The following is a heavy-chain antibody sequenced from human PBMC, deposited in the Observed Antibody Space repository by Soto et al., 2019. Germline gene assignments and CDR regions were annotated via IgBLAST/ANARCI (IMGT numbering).Heavy chain of an antibody. V-gene: IGHV3-11*01. CDR2: ISSSGSTI. CDR1: GFTFSDYY. D-gene: IGHD4-17*01. Sequence: QVQLVESGGGLVKPGGSLRLSCAATGFTFSDYYMSWIHQAPGKGLERVSYISSSGSTIYYADSVKGRFTISRDTAKNPLDRQMNSLRAEATAVYYCASPTVTPNYGMDVWGQGATVSVSS. J-gene: IGHJ6*02. CDR3: ASPTVTPNYGMDV.